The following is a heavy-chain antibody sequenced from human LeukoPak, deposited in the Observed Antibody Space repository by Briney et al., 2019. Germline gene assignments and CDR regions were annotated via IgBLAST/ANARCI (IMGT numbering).Heavy chain of an antibody. CDR1: GFTFSSYS. CDR3: AKEPFYGSGSYFDY. J-gene: IGHJ4*02. D-gene: IGHD3-10*01. CDR2: ISSSSSTI. V-gene: IGHV3-48*01. Sequence: PGGSLRLSCAASGFTFSSYSMNWVRQAPGKGLEWVSYISSSSSTIYYADSVKGRFTISRDNSKNTLYLQMNSLRAEDTAVYYCAKEPFYGSGSYFDYWGQGTLVTVSS.